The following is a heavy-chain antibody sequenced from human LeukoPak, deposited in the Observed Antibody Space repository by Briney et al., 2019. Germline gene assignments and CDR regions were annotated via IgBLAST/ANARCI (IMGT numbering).Heavy chain of an antibody. Sequence: GGSLRLSCAASGFTFSSYAMHWVRQAPGKGLEYVSAISSNGGSTYYANSVKGRFTISRVNSKNTLYLQMGSLRAEDMAVYYCARDLNAFDIWGQGTMVTVSS. CDR1: GFTFSSYA. CDR3: ARDLNAFDI. V-gene: IGHV3-64*01. CDR2: ISSNGGST. J-gene: IGHJ3*02.